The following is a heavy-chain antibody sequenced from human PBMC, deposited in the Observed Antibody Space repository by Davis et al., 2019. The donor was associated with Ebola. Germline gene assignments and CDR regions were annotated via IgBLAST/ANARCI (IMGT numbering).Heavy chain of an antibody. CDR2: ISFYNGNT. V-gene: IGHV1-18*01. CDR3: ARDGPVRGSRNWLDP. D-gene: IGHD3-16*01. J-gene: IGHJ5*02. CDR1: GYTFTSYG. Sequence: ASVKVSCKASGYTFTSYGITWVRQAPGQGLEWMGWISFYNGNTNYAQKFQGRVTMTTDTSTGTAFMELRSLRFDDTAVYYCARDGPVRGSRNWLDPWGQGTLVTVS.